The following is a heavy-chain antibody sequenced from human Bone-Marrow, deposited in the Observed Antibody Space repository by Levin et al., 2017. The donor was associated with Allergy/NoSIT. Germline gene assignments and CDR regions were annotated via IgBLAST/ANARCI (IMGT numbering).Heavy chain of an antibody. D-gene: IGHD2-2*01. Sequence: GGSLRLSCAASGFIFSRFAMHWVRQAPGKGLEWVAIIFYDGSKDFYADSVKGRFTVSRDNSKNTLYLEMNSLRDDDSAVYYCAREVSTAAISFDSWGQGTLVTVSS. CDR1: GFIFSRFA. CDR2: IFYDGSKD. V-gene: IGHV3-30*04. J-gene: IGHJ4*02. CDR3: AREVSTAAISFDS.